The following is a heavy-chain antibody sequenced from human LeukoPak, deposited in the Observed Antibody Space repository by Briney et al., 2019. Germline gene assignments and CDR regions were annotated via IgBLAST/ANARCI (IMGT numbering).Heavy chain of an antibody. CDR2: IKSDGSST. CDR3: ARDRIQIWSYYYGLDV. J-gene: IGHJ6*02. CDR1: GFTFSSYW. Sequence: GGSLRLSCAASGFTFSSYWMHWVRQAPGKGLVWVSRIKSDGSSTRYADSVKGRFTISRDNAKNTLYLQMNGLRAEDTAVYYCARDRIQIWSYYYGLDVWGQGTTVTVSS. D-gene: IGHD5-18*01. V-gene: IGHV3-74*01.